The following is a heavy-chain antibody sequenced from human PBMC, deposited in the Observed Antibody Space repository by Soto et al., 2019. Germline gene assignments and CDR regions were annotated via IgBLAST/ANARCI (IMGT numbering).Heavy chain of an antibody. CDR2: ISGSGGST. CDR3: AKGSLSSSLVYMDV. J-gene: IGHJ6*03. Sequence: GGSLRLACSSSGFTFSSYAMSWVRQAPGKGLEWVSAISGSGGSTYYADSVKGRFTISRDNSKNTLYLQMNSLRAEDTAVYYCAKGSLSSSLVYMDVWGKGTTVTVSS. CDR1: GFTFSSYA. D-gene: IGHD6-6*01. V-gene: IGHV3-23*01.